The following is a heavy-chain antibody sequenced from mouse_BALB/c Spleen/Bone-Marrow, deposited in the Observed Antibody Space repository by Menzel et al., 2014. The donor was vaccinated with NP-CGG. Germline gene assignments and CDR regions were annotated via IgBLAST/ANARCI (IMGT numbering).Heavy chain of an antibody. J-gene: IGHJ4*01. Sequence: QVQLQQSGAELARPGASVKMSCQASGYTFTRYTMHWEKQRPGQGLEWIGYINPSSAYTNYNQKFKDEATLTADKSSSTAYMQLSSLTSEDSAVYYCTIRYYAMDYWGQGTSVTVSS. CDR1: GYTFTRYT. D-gene: IGHD1-1*01. CDR2: INPSSAYT. V-gene: IGHV1-4*01. CDR3: TIRYYAMDY.